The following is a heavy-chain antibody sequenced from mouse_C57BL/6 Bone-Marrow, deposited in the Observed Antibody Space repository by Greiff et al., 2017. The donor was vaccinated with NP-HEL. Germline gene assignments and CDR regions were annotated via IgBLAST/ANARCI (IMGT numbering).Heavy chain of an antibody. CDR2: INPSTGGT. V-gene: IGHV1-42*01. Sequence: EVKLMESGPELVKPGASVKISCKASGYSFTGYYMNWVKQSPEKSLEWIGEINPSTGGTTYNQKFKAKATLTVDKSSSTAYMQLKSLTSEDSAVYYCAKIYYYGSKPWWYFDVWGTGTTVTVSS. D-gene: IGHD1-1*01. J-gene: IGHJ1*03. CDR1: GYSFTGYY. CDR3: AKIYYYGSKPWWYFDV.